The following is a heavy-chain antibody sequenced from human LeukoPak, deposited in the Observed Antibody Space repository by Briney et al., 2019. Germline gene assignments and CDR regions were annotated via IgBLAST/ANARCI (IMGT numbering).Heavy chain of an antibody. CDR3: ARDILYSVVAVLKADY. CDR1: GFTFDDYG. J-gene: IGHJ4*02. D-gene: IGHD2-15*01. Sequence: GGSLRLSCAASGFTFDDYGMSWVRQAPGKGLEWVSGINWNGGSTGYADSVKGRFTISRANAKNSLYLQMNSLRAEDTALYYCARDILYSVVAVLKADYWGQGTLVTVSS. V-gene: IGHV3-20*04. CDR2: INWNGGST.